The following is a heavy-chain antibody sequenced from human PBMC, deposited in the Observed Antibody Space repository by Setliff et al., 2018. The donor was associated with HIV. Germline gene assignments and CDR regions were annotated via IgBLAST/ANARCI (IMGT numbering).Heavy chain of an antibody. CDR1: GYTFSDYF. Sequence: ASVKVSCKASGYTFSDYFIHWVRQAPGQGLEWMGWILPNRGGTNYAQKFQGRVTMTRDTSITTAYMELSRLSSDDTAVYYCARVFGVRQAFDNWGQGTLVTVSS. CDR2: ILPNRGGT. V-gene: IGHV1-2*02. J-gene: IGHJ4*02. CDR3: ARVFGVRQAFDN. D-gene: IGHD3-10*02.